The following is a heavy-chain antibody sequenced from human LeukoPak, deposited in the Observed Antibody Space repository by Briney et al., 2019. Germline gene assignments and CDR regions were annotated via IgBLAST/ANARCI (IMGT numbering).Heavy chain of an antibody. CDR1: GFTSSSYR. CDR2: ISSSSSYI. V-gene: IGHV3-21*01. Sequence: PGGSLRLSCAASGFTSSSYRMNWVRQAPGRGLEWVSSISSSSSYIYYADSVKGRFTISRDNAKNSQYLQMNSLRAEDTAVYYCARDPWTNSDYDGFDYWGQGTLVTVSS. J-gene: IGHJ4*02. D-gene: IGHD5-12*01. CDR3: ARDPWTNSDYDGFDY.